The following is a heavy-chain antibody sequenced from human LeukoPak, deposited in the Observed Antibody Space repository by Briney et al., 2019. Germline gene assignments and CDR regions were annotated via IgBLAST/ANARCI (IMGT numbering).Heavy chain of an antibody. CDR1: GFTFSDYY. CDR2: ISSSGSTI. Sequence: GGSLRLSCAASGFTFSDYYMSWIRQAPGKGLEWVSYISSSGSTIYYADSVKGRFTISRDNAKNSLYLQMNSLRAEDTAVYYCARVTGRILLRGYYYYMDVWGKGTTVTISS. D-gene: IGHD5-18*01. V-gene: IGHV3-11*01. CDR3: ARVTGRILLRGYYYYMDV. J-gene: IGHJ6*03.